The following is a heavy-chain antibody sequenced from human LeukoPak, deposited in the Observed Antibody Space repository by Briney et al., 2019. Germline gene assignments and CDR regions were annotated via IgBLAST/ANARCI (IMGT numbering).Heavy chain of an antibody. V-gene: IGHV3-30*18. CDR3: AKIAAAGLGAFDI. D-gene: IGHD6-13*01. CDR1: KFTFSDYS. J-gene: IGHJ3*02. CDR2: ISYDGSNK. Sequence: PGGSLRLSCAASKFTFSDYSMSWVRQAPGKGLEWVAVISYDGSNKYYADSVKGRFTISRDNSKNTLYLQMNSLRAEDTAVYYCAKIAAAGLGAFDIWGQGTMVTVSS.